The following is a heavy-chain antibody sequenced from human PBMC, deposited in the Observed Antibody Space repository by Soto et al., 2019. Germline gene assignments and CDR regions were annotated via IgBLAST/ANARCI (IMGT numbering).Heavy chain of an antibody. CDR1: GGSINSSSYW. V-gene: IGHV4-39*01. Sequence: SETLSLTCTVSGGSINSSSYWWGWIRQPPGKGLEWIGNIYYSGSTYYNPSLKSRLTISIDTSKNQFSLKLNSVTAADTAVYSCARRATTRPGFYGFFDSWGQGTLVTVSS. J-gene: IGHJ4*02. CDR3: ARRATTRPGFYGFFDS. D-gene: IGHD6-6*01. CDR2: IYYSGST.